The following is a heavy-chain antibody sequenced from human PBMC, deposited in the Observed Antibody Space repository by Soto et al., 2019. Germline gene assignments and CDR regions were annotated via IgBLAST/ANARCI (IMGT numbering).Heavy chain of an antibody. J-gene: IGHJ5*02. CDR2: IYDTGTT. CDR3: VRDGTKTLRDWFDP. D-gene: IGHD1-1*01. V-gene: IGHV4-4*07. CDR1: GTSISGLY. Sequence: SETLSLTWTVSGTSISGLYWSWIRKSAGRGLEWIGRIYDTGTTDYNPSLKSRVMMSVDTTKKQFSLKLRSVTAADTAVYYCVRDGTKTLRDWFDPWGQGISVTVSS.